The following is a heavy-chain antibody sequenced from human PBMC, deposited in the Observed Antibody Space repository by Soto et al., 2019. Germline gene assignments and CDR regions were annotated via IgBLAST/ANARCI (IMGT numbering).Heavy chain of an antibody. CDR3: TRDGRGLRILSLFEF. J-gene: IGHJ4*02. CDR2: IYSGETT. V-gene: IGHV3-53*01. D-gene: IGHD2-21*01. CDR1: GFNVNSDY. Sequence: PGGSLRLSCAASGFNVNSDYMNWVRQTPGKGLEWVASIYSGETTYYADSVRGRFTISSDKSKNTLYFQLSSLRIEDTAVYYCTRDGRGLRILSLFEFWGQGVLVTVSS.